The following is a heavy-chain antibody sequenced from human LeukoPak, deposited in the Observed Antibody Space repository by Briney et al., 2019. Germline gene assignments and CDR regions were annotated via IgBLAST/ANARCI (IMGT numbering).Heavy chain of an antibody. CDR1: GGSISSGGYS. J-gene: IGHJ4*02. CDR2: IYHSGST. D-gene: IGHD1-26*01. V-gene: IGHV4-30-2*02. CDR3: ARYHRGSYYFDY. Sequence: SETLSLTCAVSGGSISSGGYSWSWIRQPPGKGLEWIGYIYHSGSTYYNPSLKSRVTISVDRSKNQFSLKLSSVAAADTAVYYCARYHRGSYYFDYWGQGTLVTVSS.